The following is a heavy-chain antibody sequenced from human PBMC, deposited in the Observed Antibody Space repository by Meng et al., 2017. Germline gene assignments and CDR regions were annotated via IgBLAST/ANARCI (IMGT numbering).Heavy chain of an antibody. V-gene: IGHV4-39*07. D-gene: IGHD4-17*01. J-gene: IGHJ4*02. CDR1: GGSISSSSYY. Sequence: QLPLQESGPGLVKPSESLSLTCTVSGGSISSSSYYWGWIRQPPGKGLEWIGSIYYSGSTYYNPSLKSRVTISVDTSKNQFSLKLSSVTAADTAVYYCARDSSTVTTLRYWGQGTLVTVSS. CDR2: IYYSGST. CDR3: ARDSSTVTTLRY.